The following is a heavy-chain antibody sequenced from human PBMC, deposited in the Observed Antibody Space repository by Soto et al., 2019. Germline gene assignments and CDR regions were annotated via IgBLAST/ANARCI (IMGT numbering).Heavy chain of an antibody. Sequence: GGSLRLSCAASGFTFSSYWMSWVRQAPGKGLEWVANIKQDGSEKYYVDSVKGRFTISRDNAKNSLYLQMNSLRAEDTVVYYCARGPPLNAFDIWGQGTMVTVSS. J-gene: IGHJ3*02. CDR1: GFTFSSYW. CDR2: IKQDGSEK. CDR3: ARGPPLNAFDI. V-gene: IGHV3-7*03.